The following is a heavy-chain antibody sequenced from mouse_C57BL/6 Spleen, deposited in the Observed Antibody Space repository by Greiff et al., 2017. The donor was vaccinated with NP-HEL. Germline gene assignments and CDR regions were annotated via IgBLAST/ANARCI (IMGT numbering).Heavy chain of an antibody. D-gene: IGHD1-1*01. J-gene: IGHJ2*01. Sequence: VQLQQSGPELVKPGASVKISCKASGYSFTGYYMHWVKQSSEKSLEWIGEINPSTGGTSYNQKFKGKATLTVDKSSSTAYMQLKSLTSEDSAVYYCARSCYYYGSSPYYFYCWGQGATLTVSS. V-gene: IGHV1-43*01. CDR1: GYSFTGYY. CDR3: ARSCYYYGSSPYYFYC. CDR2: INPSTGGT.